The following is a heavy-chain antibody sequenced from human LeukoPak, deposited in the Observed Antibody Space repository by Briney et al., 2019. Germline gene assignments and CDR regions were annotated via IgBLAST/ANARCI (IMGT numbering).Heavy chain of an antibody. Sequence: SETLSLTCTVSGGSISSYYWSWIRQPPGKGLEWIGYIYYSGSTNYNPSLKSRVTISVDTSKNQSSLKLSSVTAADTAVYYCARFRLRLRYFDYWGQGTLVTVSS. CDR1: GGSISSYY. J-gene: IGHJ4*02. CDR3: ARFRLRLRYFDY. CDR2: IYYSGST. D-gene: IGHD5-12*01. V-gene: IGHV4-59*08.